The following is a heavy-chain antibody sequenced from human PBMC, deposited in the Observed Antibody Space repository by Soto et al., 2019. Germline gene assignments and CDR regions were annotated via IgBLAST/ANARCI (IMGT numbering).Heavy chain of an antibody. D-gene: IGHD4-17*01. J-gene: IGHJ4*02. CDR3: AKGTVTQVYYFDY. V-gene: IGHV3-23*01. CDR1: GVTFSSYA. Sequence: GGSLRLSCAASGVTFSSYAMSWVRQAPGKGLEWVSGISASGGSTYYADSVKGRFTISRDNSKNTVFLQMNSLRAEDTAVYFCAKGTVTQVYYFDYWGQGTLVTVSS. CDR2: ISASGGST.